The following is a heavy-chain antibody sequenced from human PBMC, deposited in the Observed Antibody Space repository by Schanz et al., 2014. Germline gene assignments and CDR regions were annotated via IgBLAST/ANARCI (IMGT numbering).Heavy chain of an antibody. CDR3: ARGGRYCSGGGCHYPYNYYGMDV. J-gene: IGHJ6*02. D-gene: IGHD2-15*01. CDR1: GGSVSGYF. CDR2: INYSGSA. Sequence: VQLQQWGAGRLRPAETLSLTCAVSGGSVSGYFWTWIRQSPRKGLEWIGEINYSGSAHYNPSLTSRLTISMDASKSQLSLKMKSVSAADTAVYYCARGGRYCSGGGCHYPYNYYGMDVWGQGTTVTVSS. V-gene: IGHV4-34*01.